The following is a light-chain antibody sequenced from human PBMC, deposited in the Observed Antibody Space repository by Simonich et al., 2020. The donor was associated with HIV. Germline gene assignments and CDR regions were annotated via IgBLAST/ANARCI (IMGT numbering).Light chain of an antibody. CDR3: QQCHSHPHT. V-gene: IGKV4-1*01. J-gene: IGKJ2*01. Sequence: DIVMTQSPASLAVSLGERATINCKSSQSVLYSSNNKNHLAWYQQKPGQPPKLLIYWASTRESGVPDRFSGSGSGTDFTLTISSLQAEDVAVYFCQQCHSHPHTFGQGTKVEIK. CDR2: WAS. CDR1: QSVLYSSNNKNH.